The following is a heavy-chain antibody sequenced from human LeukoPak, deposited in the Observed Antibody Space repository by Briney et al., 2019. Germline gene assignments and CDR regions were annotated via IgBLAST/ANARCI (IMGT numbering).Heavy chain of an antibody. CDR1: GYTFTGYS. J-gene: IGHJ4*02. CDR3: AREEVIAAAGPTLDY. D-gene: IGHD6-13*01. Sequence: ASVKVSCKASGYTFTGYSMHWVRQAPGQGLEWMGWINPNSGGTNYAQKFQGRVTMTRDTSISTAYMELSRLRSDDTAVFYCAREEVIAAAGPTLDYWGQGALATVSS. CDR2: INPNSGGT. V-gene: IGHV1-2*02.